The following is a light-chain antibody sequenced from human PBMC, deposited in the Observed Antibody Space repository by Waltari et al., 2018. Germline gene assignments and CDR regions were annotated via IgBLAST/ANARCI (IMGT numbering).Light chain of an antibody. CDR1: QSIRNW. CDR2: KAS. V-gene: IGKV1-5*03. Sequence: DIQMTQSPSTLSASVGDRVTITCRASQSIRNWLAWYQQKPGKAPKLLIYKASNLQSGVPSRFSGSGAGTEFTLTISSLQPDDFATYYCQQDSGDSTFGQGTKVEIK. J-gene: IGKJ1*01. CDR3: QQDSGDST.